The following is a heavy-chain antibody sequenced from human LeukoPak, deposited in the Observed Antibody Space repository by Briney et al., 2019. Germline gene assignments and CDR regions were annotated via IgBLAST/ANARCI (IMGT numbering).Heavy chain of an antibody. V-gene: IGHV4-59*01. CDR1: GGSISSYY. Sequence: KPSETLSLTCTVPGGSISSYYWTWIRQPPGKGLEWIGYIYYSGSTSYNPSPMSRVTFSVDTSRNQFSLRLTSVTAADTAVYYCARVSSGSRSDGYNVVDYWGQGTLVTVSS. CDR3: ARVSSGSRSDGYNVVDY. J-gene: IGHJ4*02. D-gene: IGHD5-24*01. CDR2: IYYSGST.